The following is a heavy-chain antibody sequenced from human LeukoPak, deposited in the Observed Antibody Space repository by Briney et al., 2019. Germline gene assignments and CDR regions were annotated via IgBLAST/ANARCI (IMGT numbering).Heavy chain of an antibody. V-gene: IGHV4-31*03. CDR1: GGSISSGGYY. D-gene: IGHD2-2*01. J-gene: IGHJ6*03. CDR2: IYYSGST. CDR3: AASTSYYYYYMDV. Sequence: PSQTLSLTCTVSGGSISSGGYYWSWIRQHPGKGLEWIGYIYYSGSTYYNPSLKSRVTISVDTSKNQFSLKLSSVTAADTAVYYCAASTSYYYYYMDVWGKGTTVTVSS.